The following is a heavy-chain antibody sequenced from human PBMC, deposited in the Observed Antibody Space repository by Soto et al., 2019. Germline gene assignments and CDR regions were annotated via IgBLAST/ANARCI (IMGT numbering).Heavy chain of an antibody. CDR1: GFTFSSYA. D-gene: IGHD6-19*01. CDR3: ARDSLIAVAGPYYFDY. Sequence: SGGSLRLSCAASGFTFSSYAMHWVRQAPGKGLEWVAVISYDGSNKYYADSVKGRFTISRDNSKNTLYLQMNSLRAEDTAVYYCARDSLIAVAGPYYFDYWGQGTLVTVSS. J-gene: IGHJ4*02. V-gene: IGHV3-30-3*01. CDR2: ISYDGSNK.